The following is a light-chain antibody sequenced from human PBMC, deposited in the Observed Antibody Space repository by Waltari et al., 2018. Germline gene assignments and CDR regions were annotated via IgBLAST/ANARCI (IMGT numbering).Light chain of an antibody. J-gene: IGKJ2*01. CDR2: WAS. Sequence: DIVMTQTPESLAVSLVERATINCKSSQGLSYCSNNKNYLAWYQQKPGQPPKLLRYWASTREAGVRHRFSVSGSVKDYTLTISSLQAEDVAVYCCQQYYRTSSTFGQGTRLEIK. CDR1: QGLSYCSNNKNY. V-gene: IGKV4-1*01. CDR3: QQYYRTSST.